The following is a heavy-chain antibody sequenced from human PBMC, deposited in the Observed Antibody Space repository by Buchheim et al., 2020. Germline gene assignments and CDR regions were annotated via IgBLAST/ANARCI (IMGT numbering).Heavy chain of an antibody. J-gene: IGHJ6*02. CDR3: AKDQYSSGWYDYGMDV. CDR2: ISYDGSNK. CDR1: GFTFSSYG. Sequence: HVQLVESGGGVVQPGRSLRLSCAASGFTFSSYGMHWVRQAPGKGLEWVAVISYDGSNKYYADSVKGRFTISRDNSKNTLYLQMNSLRAEDTAVYYCAKDQYSSGWYDYGMDVWGQGTT. V-gene: IGHV3-30*18. D-gene: IGHD6-19*01.